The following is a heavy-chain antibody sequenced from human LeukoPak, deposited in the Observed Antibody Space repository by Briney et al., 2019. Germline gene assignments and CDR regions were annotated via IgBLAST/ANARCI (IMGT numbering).Heavy chain of an antibody. CDR1: GGSISRSSYY. V-gene: IGHV4-39*01. Sequence: SETLSLTCTVSGGSISRSSYYWGWIRQPPGKGLEWIGSTYYSGSTYYNPSLKSRVTISVDTSKNQFSLKLSSVTAADTAVYYCASDIVVGRLGIWGQGTMVTVSS. J-gene: IGHJ3*02. CDR2: TYYSGST. D-gene: IGHD2-15*01. CDR3: ASDIVVGRLGI.